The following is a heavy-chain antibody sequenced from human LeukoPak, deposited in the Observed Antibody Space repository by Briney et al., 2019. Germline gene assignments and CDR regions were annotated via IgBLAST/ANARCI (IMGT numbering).Heavy chain of an antibody. V-gene: IGHV3-74*01. CDR2: IKYDGSAT. D-gene: IGHD3-3*01. J-gene: IGHJ4*02. CDR3: VSGSLQSGYNFDY. CDR1: EFTFSNYW. Sequence: GGSLRLSCVASEFTFSNYWMHWIRQVPGKGLVWVSHIKYDGSATNYADSVKGRFTISRDNAKNTLYLQMNSLRAEDTAVYYCVSGSLQSGYNFDYWGQGALVTVSS.